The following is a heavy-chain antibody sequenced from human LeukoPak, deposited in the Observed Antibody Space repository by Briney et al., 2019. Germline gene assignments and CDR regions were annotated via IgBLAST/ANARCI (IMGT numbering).Heavy chain of an antibody. CDR3: AREGIFGARSQAH. CDR2: IIPIFGTA. J-gene: IGHJ4*02. V-gene: IGHV1-69*05. Sequence: SVKVSCKTSGGTFSSYAISWVRQAPGQGLEWMGGIIPIFGTANYAQKFQGRVTITTDESTSTAYMELSSLRSEDTVVYYCAREGIFGARSQAHWGQGTLVTVSS. CDR1: GGTFSSYA. D-gene: IGHD3-3*01.